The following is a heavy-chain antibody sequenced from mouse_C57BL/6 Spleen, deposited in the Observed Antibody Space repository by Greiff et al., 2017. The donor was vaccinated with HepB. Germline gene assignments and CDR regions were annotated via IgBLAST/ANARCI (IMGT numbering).Heavy chain of an antibody. J-gene: IGHJ2*01. Sequence: EVQLVESGGDLVKPGGSLKLSCAASGFTFSSYGMSWVRQTPDKRLEWVATISSGGSYTYYPDSVKGRFTIARDNAKNTRYLQMSSLKSEDTAMYYWARHRHYYGDYFGYWGQGTTLTVSS. V-gene: IGHV5-6*01. CDR3: ARHRHYYGDYFGY. CDR2: ISSGGSYT. CDR1: GFTFSSYG. D-gene: IGHD1-2*01.